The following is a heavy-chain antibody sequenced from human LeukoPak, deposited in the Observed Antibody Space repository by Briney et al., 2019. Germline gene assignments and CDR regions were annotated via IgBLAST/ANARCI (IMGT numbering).Heavy chain of an antibody. CDR1: GFTFSSYG. V-gene: IGHV3-30*18. CDR2: ISYDGSNK. CDR3: AKVPDGYSYGLDY. Sequence: PGRSLRLSCAASGFTFSSYGMHWVRQAPGRGLEWVAVISYDGSNKYYADSVKGRFTISRDNSKNTLYLQMNSLRAEDTAVYYCAKVPDGYSYGLDYWGQGTLVTVSS. J-gene: IGHJ4*02. D-gene: IGHD5-18*01.